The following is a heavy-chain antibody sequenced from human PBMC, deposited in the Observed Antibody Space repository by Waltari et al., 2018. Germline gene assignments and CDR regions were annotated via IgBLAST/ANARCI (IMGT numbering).Heavy chain of an antibody. J-gene: IGHJ4*02. CDR3: ASWANGSGLN. Sequence: EWMGWINPNSGGTNYAQKFHGRVTMTRDTSISTAYMELSRLRSDDTAVYYCASWANGSGLNWGQGTLVTVSS. CDR2: INPNSGGT. V-gene: IGHV1-2*02. D-gene: IGHD3-10*01.